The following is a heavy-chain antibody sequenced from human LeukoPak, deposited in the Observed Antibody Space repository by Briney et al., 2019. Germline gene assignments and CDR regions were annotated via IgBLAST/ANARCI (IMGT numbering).Heavy chain of an antibody. D-gene: IGHD2-15*01. CDR1: GFTFTSSA. J-gene: IGHJ3*02. CDR2: IVVGSGNT. V-gene: IGHV1-58*01. CDR3: ATTGYCSGGSCYLDAFDI. Sequence: SVKVSCKASGFTFTSSAVQWVRQVRGQRLEWIGWIVVGSGNTNYAQKFQERVTITRDMSTSTAYMELSSLRSEDTAVYYCATTGYCSGGSCYLDAFDIWGQGTMVTVSS.